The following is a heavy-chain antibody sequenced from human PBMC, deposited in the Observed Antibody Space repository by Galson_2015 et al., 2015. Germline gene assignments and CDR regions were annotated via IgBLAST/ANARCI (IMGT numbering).Heavy chain of an antibody. J-gene: IGHJ4*02. CDR3: ARDLMTTVTTVDY. D-gene: IGHD4-17*01. CDR2: ISSSSSYI. V-gene: IGHV3-21*01. CDR1: GFTFSSYS. Sequence: SLRLSCAASGFTFSSYSMNWVRQAPGKGLEWVSSISSSSSYIYYADSVKGRFTISRDNAKNSLYLQMNSLRAEDTAVYYCARDLMTTVTTVDYWGQGTLVTVSS.